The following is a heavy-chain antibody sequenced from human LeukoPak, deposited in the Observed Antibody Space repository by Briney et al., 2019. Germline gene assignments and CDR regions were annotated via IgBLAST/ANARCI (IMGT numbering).Heavy chain of an antibody. V-gene: IGHV3-30*04. CDR2: ISGDGSDR. Sequence: PGGFLRLSCGASGFTFSNYTMNWVRQAPGKGLEWVAIISGDGSDRFYADSVKGRFTLSRDNSNNTLLLQMNSLRTEDTALYYCAGRSGGSDYWGQGTLVTVSS. D-gene: IGHD2-15*01. CDR1: GFTFSNYT. J-gene: IGHJ4*02. CDR3: AGRSGGSDY.